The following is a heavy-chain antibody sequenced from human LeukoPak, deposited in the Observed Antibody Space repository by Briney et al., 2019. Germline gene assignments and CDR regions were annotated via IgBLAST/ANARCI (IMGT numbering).Heavy chain of an antibody. J-gene: IGHJ4*02. V-gene: IGHV3-11*01. CDR2: ISSSGSTI. CDR1: GFTFSDYY. D-gene: IGHD3-10*01. CDR3: ARVTYGSGTYGAFDY. Sequence: GGSLRLSCAASGFTFSDYYMSWIRQAPRKGLEWVSYISSSGSTIYYADSVKGRFTISRDNAKNSLYLQMNGLRGEDTAVYYCARVTYGSGTYGAFDYWGQGALVTVSS.